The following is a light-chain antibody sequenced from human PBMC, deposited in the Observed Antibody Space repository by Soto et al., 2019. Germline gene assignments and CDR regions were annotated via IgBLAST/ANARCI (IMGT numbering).Light chain of an antibody. CDR1: SSNIGAGYD. J-gene: IGLJ1*01. CDR3: QSYDSSLSGSV. Sequence: QSVLTQPPSVSGAPGQRVTISCTGRSSNIGAGYDVHWYQQLPGTAPKLLIYGNSNRPSGVPDRFSGSKSGTSASLAITGLQAEDEADYYCQSYDSSLSGSVLGTGTKLTVL. V-gene: IGLV1-40*01. CDR2: GNS.